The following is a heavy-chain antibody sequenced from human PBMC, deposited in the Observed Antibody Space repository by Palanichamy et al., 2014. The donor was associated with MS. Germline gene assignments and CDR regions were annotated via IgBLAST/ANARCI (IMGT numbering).Heavy chain of an antibody. CDR3: ARDHSGPDY. D-gene: IGHD1-26*01. V-gene: IGHV3-33*01. J-gene: IGHJ4*02. CDR2: IWYDGSNT. Sequence: LEWMAVIWYDGSNTYYADSVKGRFTISRDNSKNTLYLQMNSLRAEDTAVYYCARDHSGPDYWGQGTLLTVSS.